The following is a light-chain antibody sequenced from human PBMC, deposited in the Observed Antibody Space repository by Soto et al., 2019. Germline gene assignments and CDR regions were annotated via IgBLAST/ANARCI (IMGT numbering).Light chain of an antibody. CDR2: GAS. CDR1: QSVSSSY. CDR3: XXXXXSPPVT. J-gene: IGKJ5*01. Sequence: EIVLTQSPGTLSLSPGERATLSCRASQSVSSSYLAWYQQKPGQAPRLLIYGASGRATGIPDRFSGSGSGTDFTLTISRLEPEXXXVXXXXXXXXSPPVTFGQGTRLEIK. V-gene: IGKV3-20*01.